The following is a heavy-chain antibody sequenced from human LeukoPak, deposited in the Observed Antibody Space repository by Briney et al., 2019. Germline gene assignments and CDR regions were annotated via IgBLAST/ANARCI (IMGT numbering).Heavy chain of an antibody. CDR2: IYVSGYT. CDR1: SGSISSYY. CDR3: AKSGRNVGPFDY. Sequence: SETLSLTCTVSSGSISSYYWGWIRQPPGKGLEWIGCIYVSGYTKYNPSLKSRVIMSVDTSKNQFSLNLSSVTAADTAVYYCAKSGRNVGPFDYWGQGTLVAVSS. D-gene: IGHD3-10*01. J-gene: IGHJ4*02. V-gene: IGHV4-59*03.